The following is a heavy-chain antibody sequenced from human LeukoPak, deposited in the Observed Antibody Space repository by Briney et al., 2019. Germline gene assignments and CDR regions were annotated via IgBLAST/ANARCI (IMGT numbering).Heavy chain of an antibody. CDR3: ARVTAFDY. Sequence: GGSLRLSCAVSGFTVSSNYMSWVRQAPGKGLEWVSYISSSSSTIYYADSVKGRFTISRDNAKNSLYLQMNSLRDEDTAVYYCARVTAFDYWGQGTLVTVSS. CDR1: GFTVSSNY. D-gene: IGHD2-21*02. J-gene: IGHJ4*02. CDR2: ISSSSSTI. V-gene: IGHV3-48*02.